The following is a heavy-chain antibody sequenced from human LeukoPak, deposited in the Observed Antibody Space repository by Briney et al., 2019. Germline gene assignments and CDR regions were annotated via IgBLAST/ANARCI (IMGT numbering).Heavy chain of an antibody. D-gene: IGHD3-16*01. Sequence: GESLRLSCAASGFTVSSNYMSWVRQVPGKGLEWVSVIYSDGTISYADSVKGRFTISRDNSENTLYLQMNSLRVEDTAVYYCAREVGGGASGQWGQGTLVTVSS. CDR1: GFTVSSNY. J-gene: IGHJ4*02. CDR3: AREVGGGASGQ. CDR2: IYSDGTI. V-gene: IGHV3-66*01.